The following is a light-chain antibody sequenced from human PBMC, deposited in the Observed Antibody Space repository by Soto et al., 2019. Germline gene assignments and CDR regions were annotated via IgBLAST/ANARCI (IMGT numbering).Light chain of an antibody. Sequence: QSVLTQPRSVSGSPGQSVAICCAGTSSDVGGYNYVSWYQQHPGKAPKVMIYDVSKRPSGVPDRFSGSKSGNTASLTISGLQAEDEADYYCCSYAGGPYVFGTGTKVTVL. V-gene: IGLV2-11*01. CDR3: CSYAGGPYV. CDR1: SSDVGGYNY. J-gene: IGLJ1*01. CDR2: DVS.